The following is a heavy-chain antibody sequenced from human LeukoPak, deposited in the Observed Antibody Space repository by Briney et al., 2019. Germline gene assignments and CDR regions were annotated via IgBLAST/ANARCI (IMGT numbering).Heavy chain of an antibody. CDR3: ARVQLRYYYYGMDV. J-gene: IGHJ6*02. CDR2: IRYDGSNK. D-gene: IGHD1-1*01. CDR1: GFTFSTYG. V-gene: IGHV3-30*02. Sequence: GGSLRLSCAASGFTFSTYGMHWVRRAPGKGLEWVAFIRYDGSNKYYADSVKGRFTISRDNSKNTLYLQMNSLRAEDTALYHCARVQLRYYYYGMDVWGQGTTVTVSS.